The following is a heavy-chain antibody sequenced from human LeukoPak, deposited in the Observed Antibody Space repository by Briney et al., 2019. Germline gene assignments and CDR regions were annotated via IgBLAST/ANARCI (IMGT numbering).Heavy chain of an antibody. V-gene: IGHV3-53*01. CDR2: IYSGGST. Sequence: GGSLRLSCAASGFTVSSNYMSWVRQAPGKGLEWVSVIYSGGSTYYADSVKGRFTISRDNSKNTLYLQMNSLRAEDTAVYYCARYLGGYDSYFDYWGQGTLVTVSS. CDR3: ARYLGGYDSYFDY. CDR1: GFTVSSNY. J-gene: IGHJ4*02. D-gene: IGHD5-12*01.